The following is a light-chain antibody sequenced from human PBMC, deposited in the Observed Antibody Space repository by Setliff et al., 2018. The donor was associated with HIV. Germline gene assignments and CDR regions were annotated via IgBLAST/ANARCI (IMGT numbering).Light chain of an antibody. CDR2: EVN. J-gene: IGLJ1*01. CDR3: CSYTGDNVLYV. Sequence: ALTQPASVSGSPGQSITISCTGTSSDIGSYNLVSWYQQHPGRAPKLIIYEVNKRPSEVSARFSASKSGNTASLTISELQADDEADYYCCSYTGDNVLYVFGTGTKVTVL. V-gene: IGLV2-23*02. CDR1: SSDIGSYNL.